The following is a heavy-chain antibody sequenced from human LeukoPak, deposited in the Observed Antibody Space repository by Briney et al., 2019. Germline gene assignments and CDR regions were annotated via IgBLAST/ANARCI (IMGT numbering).Heavy chain of an antibody. V-gene: IGHV3-48*03. CDR1: GFTFSSYE. CDR2: ISSSGSTI. Sequence: GGSLRLSCAASGFTFSSYEMHWVRQAPGKGLEWVSYISSSGSTIYYADSVKGRFTISRDNAKNSLYLQMNSLRAEDTAVYYCARAAGEMATIRYWGQGTLVTVSS. D-gene: IGHD5-24*01. CDR3: ARAAGEMATIRY. J-gene: IGHJ4*02.